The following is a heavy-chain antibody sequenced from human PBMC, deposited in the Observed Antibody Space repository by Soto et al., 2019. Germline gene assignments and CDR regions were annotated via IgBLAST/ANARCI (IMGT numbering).Heavy chain of an antibody. D-gene: IGHD1-26*01. J-gene: IGHJ4*02. Sequence: QVQLVESGGGVVQPGRSLRLSCAASGFTFSSYGMHWVRQAPGKGLEWVAVIWYDGSNKYYADSVKGRFNISRDNSKNTLYLQMNSLRAEDTAVYYCARDVIVGATYYFDYWGQGTLVTVSS. CDR1: GFTFSSYG. CDR3: ARDVIVGATYYFDY. V-gene: IGHV3-33*01. CDR2: IWYDGSNK.